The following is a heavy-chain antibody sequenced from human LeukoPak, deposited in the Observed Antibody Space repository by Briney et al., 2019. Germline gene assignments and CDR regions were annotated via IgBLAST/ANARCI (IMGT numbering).Heavy chain of an antibody. V-gene: IGHV4-59*08. CDR3: ARLEGSRTVKFEY. Sequence: PSETLSLTCTVSGGSMNNYYWSWIRQPPGKGLEWIAYIYYSGITNYNPPPKSRVTISADTSKNQFSLRLSSVTAADTAVYYCARLEGSRTVKFEYWGQGTLVTVSS. D-gene: IGHD4-17*01. CDR2: IYYSGIT. CDR1: GGSMNNYY. J-gene: IGHJ4*02.